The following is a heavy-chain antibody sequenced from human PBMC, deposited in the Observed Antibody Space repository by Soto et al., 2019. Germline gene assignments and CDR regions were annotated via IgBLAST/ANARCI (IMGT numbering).Heavy chain of an antibody. CDR3: ARESAYGDRVEYFQH. CDR2: IIPIFGTA. Sequence: SVKVSCKTSGGTFSSYAISWVRQAPGQGLEWMGGIIPIFGTANYAQKFQGRVTITADESTSTAYMELSSLRSEDTAVYYCARESAYGDRVEYFQHWGQGTLVTVSS. D-gene: IGHD4-17*01. J-gene: IGHJ1*01. V-gene: IGHV1-69*13. CDR1: GGTFSSYA.